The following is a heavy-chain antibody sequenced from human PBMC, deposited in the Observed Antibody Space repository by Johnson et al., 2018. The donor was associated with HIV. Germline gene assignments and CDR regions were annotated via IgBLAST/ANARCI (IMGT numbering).Heavy chain of an antibody. D-gene: IGHD2/OR15-2a*01. V-gene: IGHV3-30*04. Sequence: QVQLVESGGGLVQPGGSLRLSCAASGFTFSSYAMHWVRQAPGKGLEWVAVISYDGSEKYYVDSVKGRFTISRDNAKNSLYLQMNSLRAEDTAVYYWARNFRDRPQGAAFDIWGQGTMVTVSS. CDR1: GFTFSSYA. J-gene: IGHJ3*02. CDR3: ARNFRDRPQGAAFDI. CDR2: ISYDGSEK.